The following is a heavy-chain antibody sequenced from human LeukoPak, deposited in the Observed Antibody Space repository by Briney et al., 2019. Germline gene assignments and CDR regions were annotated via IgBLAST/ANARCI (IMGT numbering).Heavy chain of an antibody. CDR3: ARVFYYYDSSGYYFYGMDV. V-gene: IGHV1-69*04. CDR2: IIPILGIA. CDR1: GGTFSSYA. J-gene: IGHJ6*02. D-gene: IGHD3-22*01. Sequence: SVKVSCKASGGTFSSYAISWVRQAPGQGLEWMGRIIPILGIANYAQKFQGRVTITADKSTSTAYMELSSLRSEDTAVYYCARVFYYYDSSGYYFYGMDVWGQGTTVTVSS.